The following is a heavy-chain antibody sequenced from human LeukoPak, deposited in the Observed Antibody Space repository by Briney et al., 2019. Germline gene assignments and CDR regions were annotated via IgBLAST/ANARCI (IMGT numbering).Heavy chain of an antibody. Sequence: ASVKVSCKASGYTFTSYDINWVRQATGQGLEWMGWMNPNSGNTGYTQKFQGRVTMTRNTSISTAYMELSSLRSEDTAVYYCARGLIVGAAYYYYYMDVWGKGTTVTVSS. V-gene: IGHV1-8*01. CDR1: GYTFTSYD. CDR3: ARGLIVGAAYYYYYMDV. CDR2: MNPNSGNT. J-gene: IGHJ6*03. D-gene: IGHD1-26*01.